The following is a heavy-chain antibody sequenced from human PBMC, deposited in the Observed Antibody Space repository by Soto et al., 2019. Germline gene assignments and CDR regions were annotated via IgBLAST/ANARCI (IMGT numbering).Heavy chain of an antibody. CDR1: RFTFSNFA. Sequence: EVQLLESGGGLVQPGGSLRLSCAASRFTFSNFAMSWVRQAPGKGLEWVSPITGTGANTYYTDSVKGRFAISRDNSQNTLYLQMNSLTTGDTAVYYCAKCGATYGLLTHDYWGQGTLVAVSS. J-gene: IGHJ4*02. CDR3: AKCGATYGLLTHDY. V-gene: IGHV3-23*01. CDR2: ITGTGANT. D-gene: IGHD5-18*01.